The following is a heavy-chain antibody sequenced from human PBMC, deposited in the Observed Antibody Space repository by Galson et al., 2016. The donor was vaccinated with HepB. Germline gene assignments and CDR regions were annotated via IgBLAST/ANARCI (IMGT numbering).Heavy chain of an antibody. CDR2: INIDSYTT. CDR3: NTWHRDHFDL. Sequence: SLKVSCAAFGYSFTGHAMSWVRQAPGQGLEWLATINIDSYTTHYADSVKGRFTVTRDESKNTMYLLMCSLRADDTAVYYCNTWHRDHFDLWGQGTPVAASS. D-gene: IGHD2-21*02. J-gene: IGHJ4*02. CDR1: GYSFTGHA. V-gene: IGHV3-23*01.